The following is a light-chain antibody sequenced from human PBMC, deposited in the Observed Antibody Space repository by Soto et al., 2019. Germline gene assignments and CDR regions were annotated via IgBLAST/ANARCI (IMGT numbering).Light chain of an antibody. Sequence: QSVLAQPASVSESPGQSITISCTGSSSDVAVSTYVSWHRQHLGKAPELIIYEVTNRPSGVSNRFSGSKSGDTASLTVSGLQAEDEADYYCSSYTTSHGLVFGGGTQLTVL. CDR2: EVT. J-gene: IGLJ3*02. CDR3: SSYTTSHGLV. V-gene: IGLV2-14*01. CDR1: SSDVAVSTY.